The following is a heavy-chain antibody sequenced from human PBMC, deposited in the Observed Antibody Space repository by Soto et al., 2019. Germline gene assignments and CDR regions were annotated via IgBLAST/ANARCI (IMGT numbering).Heavy chain of an antibody. CDR2: ISGSGGST. D-gene: IGHD2-21*02. V-gene: IGHV3-23*01. CDR3: AKDHGMRVVVTADACDI. Sequence: GGSLRLSCAASGFTFSSYAMSWVRQAPGKGLEWVSAISGSGGSTYYADSVKGRFTISRDNSKNTLYLQMNSLRAEDKAVYYCAKDHGMRVVVTADACDIWGQGTMVTVSS. CDR1: GFTFSSYA. J-gene: IGHJ3*02.